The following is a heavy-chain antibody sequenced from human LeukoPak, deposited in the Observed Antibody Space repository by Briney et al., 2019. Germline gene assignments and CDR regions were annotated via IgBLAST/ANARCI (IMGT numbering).Heavy chain of an antibody. CDR3: ARAGNYDDYVAHFDY. V-gene: IGHV4-59*01. Sequence: SETLSLTCTVSGGSISSYYWSWIRQPPGKGLEWIGYIYYSGSTNYNPSLKSRVTISVDTSKNQFSLKLSSVTAADTAVYYCARAGNYDDYVAHFDYWGQGTLVTVSS. J-gene: IGHJ4*02. CDR1: GGSISSYY. CDR2: IYYSGST. D-gene: IGHD4-17*01.